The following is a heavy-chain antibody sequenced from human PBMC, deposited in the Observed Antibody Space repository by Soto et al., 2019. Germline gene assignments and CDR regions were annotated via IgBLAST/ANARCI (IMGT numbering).Heavy chain of an antibody. V-gene: IGHV1-18*01. CDR3: ARDVEDDWLDP. CDR1: GYTFTSYG. Sequence: ASVKVSCKASGYTFTSYGISWVRQAPGQGLEWMGWISAYNGNTNYAQKLQGRVTMTTDTSTSTAYMELRSLRPADTAVYYWARDVEDDWLDPYRKRSLVTFCS. D-gene: IGHD2-15*01. J-gene: IGHJ5*02. CDR2: ISAYNGNT.